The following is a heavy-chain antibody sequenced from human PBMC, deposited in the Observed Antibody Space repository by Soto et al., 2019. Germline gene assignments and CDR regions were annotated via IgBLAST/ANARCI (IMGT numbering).Heavy chain of an antibody. V-gene: IGHV1-3*01. Sequence: EASVKVSCKASGYTFTSYAMHWVRQAPGQRLEWMGWINAGNGNTKYSQKFQGRVTITRDTSASTAYMELSSLRSEDTAVYYCARERIAVAGKGFDYWGQGTLVTVSS. CDR2: INAGNGNT. CDR1: GYTFTSYA. J-gene: IGHJ4*02. CDR3: ARERIAVAGKGFDY. D-gene: IGHD6-19*01.